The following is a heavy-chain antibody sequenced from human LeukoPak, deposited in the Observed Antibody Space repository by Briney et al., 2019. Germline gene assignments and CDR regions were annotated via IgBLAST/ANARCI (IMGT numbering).Heavy chain of an antibody. CDR2: IKSKTSGGTT. D-gene: IGHD3-16*01. V-gene: IGHV3-15*01. CDR3: TTGATYSPGAFDI. J-gene: IGHJ3*02. CDR1: GFTFTNAW. Sequence: GGSLRLSCAASGFTFTNAWMSWVRQAPGKGLEWVCRIKSKTSGGTTDYAAPVKGRFTISRDDSQNTLFLQMNSLKTEDTAVYYCTTGATYSPGAFDIWGQGTMVTVSS.